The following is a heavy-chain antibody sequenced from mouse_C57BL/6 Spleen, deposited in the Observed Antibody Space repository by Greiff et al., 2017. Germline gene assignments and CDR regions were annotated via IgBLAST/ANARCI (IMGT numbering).Heavy chain of an antibody. V-gene: IGHV1-69*01. Sequence: QVQLQQPGAELVMPGASVKLSCKASGYTFTSYWMHWVKQRPGQGLEWIGEIDPSDSNTNYNQKFKGKSTLTVDKSSSTAYMQLSSLTSEDSAVYYCAKSYDRGAWFAYWGQGTLVTVSA. CDR2: IDPSDSNT. CDR1: GYTFTSYW. CDR3: AKSYDRGAWFAY. J-gene: IGHJ3*01. D-gene: IGHD2-12*01.